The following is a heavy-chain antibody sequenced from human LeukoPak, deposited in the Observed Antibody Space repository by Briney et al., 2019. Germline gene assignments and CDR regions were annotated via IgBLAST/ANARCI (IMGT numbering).Heavy chain of an antibody. V-gene: IGHV1-8*01. Sequence: ASVKVSCKASGYTFTSYDINWARQATGQGLGWMGWMNPNSGNTGYAQKFQGRVTMTRNTSISTAYMELSSLRSEDTAVYYCARGWYCSSTSCYSLGYWGQGTLVTVSS. CDR1: GYTFTSYD. J-gene: IGHJ4*02. CDR3: ARGWYCSSTSCYSLGY. CDR2: MNPNSGNT. D-gene: IGHD2-2*01.